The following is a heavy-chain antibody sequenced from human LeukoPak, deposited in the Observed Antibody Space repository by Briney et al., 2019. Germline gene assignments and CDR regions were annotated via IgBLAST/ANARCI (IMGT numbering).Heavy chain of an antibody. CDR1: GGSISSYY. Sequence: SETLFLTCTVSGGSISSYYWSWIRQPPGKGLEWIGYIYTSGSTNYNPSLKSRVTISVDTSKNQFSLKLSSVTAADTAVYYCARMTMDIVVVPAAIGAYYYYYMDVWGKGTTVTVSS. J-gene: IGHJ6*03. CDR3: ARMTMDIVVVPAAIGAYYYYYMDV. V-gene: IGHV4-4*09. CDR2: IYTSGST. D-gene: IGHD2-2*02.